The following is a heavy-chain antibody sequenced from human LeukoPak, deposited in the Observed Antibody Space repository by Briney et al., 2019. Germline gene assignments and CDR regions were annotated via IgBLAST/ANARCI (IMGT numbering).Heavy chain of an antibody. J-gene: IGHJ6*04. CDR1: GFTVSSNY. V-gene: IGHV3-48*03. CDR2: ISSSGSTI. Sequence: GGSLRLSCAASGFTVSSNYMNWVRQAPGKGLEWVSYISSSGSTIYYADSVKGRFTISRDNAKNSLYLQMNSLRAEDTAVYYCAELGITMIGGVWGKGTTVTISS. D-gene: IGHD3-10*02. CDR3: AELGITMIGGV.